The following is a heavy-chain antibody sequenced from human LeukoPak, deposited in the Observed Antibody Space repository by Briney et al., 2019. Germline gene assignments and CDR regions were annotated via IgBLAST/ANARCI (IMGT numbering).Heavy chain of an antibody. J-gene: IGHJ4*02. Sequence: GGSLRLSCAASGFTFDTYAMNWVRQAPGKGLEWVSTISGSGDTTYYADSVKGRFSISRDNSKNTLYLQMNSLRAEDTAVYYCARSHVLRYFDWLSYFAYWGQGTLVTVSS. CDR1: GFTFDTYA. CDR3: ARSHVLRYFDWLSYFAY. D-gene: IGHD3-9*01. CDR2: ISGSGDTT. V-gene: IGHV3-23*01.